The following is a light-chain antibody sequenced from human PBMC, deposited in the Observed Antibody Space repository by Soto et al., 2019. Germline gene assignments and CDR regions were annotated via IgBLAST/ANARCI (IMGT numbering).Light chain of an antibody. V-gene: IGKV3-15*01. CDR1: QSVSSN. Sequence: EIVMTQSPAPLSVSPGEKATLSCSASQSVSSNLAWYQQKPGQAPRLLIYGASTRATGIPARFSGSGSGTEFTLTISSLQSEDFAVYYCQQYNNWGTFGQGTKVDIK. CDR3: QQYNNWGT. J-gene: IGKJ1*01. CDR2: GAS.